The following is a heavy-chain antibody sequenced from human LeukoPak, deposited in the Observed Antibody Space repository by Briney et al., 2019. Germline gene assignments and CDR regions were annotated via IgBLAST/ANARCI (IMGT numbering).Heavy chain of an antibody. CDR2: ISTSGGTI. V-gene: IGHV3-48*03. CDR1: GFLFSSYE. CDR3: ARHSVHWNYANDY. D-gene: IGHD1-7*01. J-gene: IGHJ4*02. Sequence: PGGSLRLSCAASGFLFSSYEMNWVRQAPGKGLEWVSYISTSGGTIYYADSVKGRFTISRDNAKNSLYLQMNSLRAEDTAVYYCARHSVHWNYANDYWGQGTLVTVSS.